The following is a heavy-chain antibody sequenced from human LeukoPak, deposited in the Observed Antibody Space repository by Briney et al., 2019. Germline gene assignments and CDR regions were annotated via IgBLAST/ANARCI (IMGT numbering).Heavy chain of an antibody. CDR3: ARDPSSYHSGSYYFLDY. D-gene: IGHD1-26*01. V-gene: IGHV4-34*01. J-gene: IGHJ4*02. CDR2: IYYSGST. Sequence: SETLSLTWAVYGGSFSGYYWGWIRQPPGKGLEWIGSIYYSGSTYYNPSLKSRVTISVDTSKNQFSLKLSSVTAADTAVYYCARDPSSYHSGSYYFLDYWGQGTLVTVSS. CDR1: GGSFSGYY.